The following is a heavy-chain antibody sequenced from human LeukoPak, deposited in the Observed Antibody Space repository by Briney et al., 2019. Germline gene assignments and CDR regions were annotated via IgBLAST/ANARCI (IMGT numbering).Heavy chain of an antibody. CDR3: TSFQGYGDYYYYGMDV. CDR2: IRSKAYGGTT. V-gene: IGHV3-49*04. D-gene: IGHD4-17*01. CDR1: GFTFGDYA. J-gene: IGHJ6*02. Sequence: GRSLRLSCTASGFTFGDYAMSWVRQAPGKGLEWEGFIRSKAYGGTTEYAASVKGRFTISRDDSKSIAYLQMNSLKTEDTAVYYCTSFQGYGDYYYYGMDVWGQGTTVTVSS.